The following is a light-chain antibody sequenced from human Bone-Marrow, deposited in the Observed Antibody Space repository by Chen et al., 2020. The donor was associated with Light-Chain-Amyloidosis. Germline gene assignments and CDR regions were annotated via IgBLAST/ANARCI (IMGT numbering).Light chain of an antibody. V-gene: IGKV3-20*01. CDR2: GSS. Sequence: EIVLTQSPGTLSLSPGEGANLSCRASQTISSNYLTWYQQKFGQAPRLLIYGSSSRATGIPDRFPGSGSGTAFTLTINRLDPEDFAMYYCQQYGTSPLTFGGGTKVEIK. CDR3: QQYGTSPLT. J-gene: IGKJ4*01. CDR1: QTISSNY.